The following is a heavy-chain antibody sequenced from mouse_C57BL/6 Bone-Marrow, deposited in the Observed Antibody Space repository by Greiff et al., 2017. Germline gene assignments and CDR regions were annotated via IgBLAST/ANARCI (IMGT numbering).Heavy chain of an antibody. D-gene: IGHD3-1*01. Sequence: QVQLKESGPGLVAPSQSLSITCTVSGFSLTSYAISWVRQPPGKGLEWLGVIWTGGGTNYNSALKTRMSICKANSKSQVYLHMNSLQTDETARYYCARKGSYFDYWGQGTTLTVSS. V-gene: IGHV2-9-1*01. CDR3: ARKGSYFDY. CDR2: IWTGGGT. J-gene: IGHJ2*01. CDR1: GFSLTSYA.